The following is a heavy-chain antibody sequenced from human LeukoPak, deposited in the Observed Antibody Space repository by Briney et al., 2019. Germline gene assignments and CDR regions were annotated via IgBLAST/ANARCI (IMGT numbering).Heavy chain of an antibody. Sequence: GASGTVSCTASGYSFTSGSSGWVRQGPVQGLEWMGWISAYNGNTNYAQKLQGRVTMPTATYTSTAYMELTSLRSDDTAVYYCARGDTAMGAEAFDIWGQGTMVTVSS. CDR3: ARGDTAMGAEAFDI. V-gene: IGHV1-18*01. CDR1: GYSFTSGS. D-gene: IGHD5-18*01. CDR2: ISAYNGNT. J-gene: IGHJ3*02.